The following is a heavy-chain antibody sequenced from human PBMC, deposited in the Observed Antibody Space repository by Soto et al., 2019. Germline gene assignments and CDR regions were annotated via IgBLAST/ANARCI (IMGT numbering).Heavy chain of an antibody. V-gene: IGHV3-30*14. J-gene: IGHJ3*02. D-gene: IGHD4-17*01. Sequence: ESGGGVVQPGRSLSLSCAASGFTFSSYAMHWVRQAPGKGLEWVAVISYDGSNKYYADSVNGRFTISRENAKNSLYLQMNSLRAGDTAVYYCARGYGDYGGAFDIWGQGTMVTVSS. CDR2: ISYDGSNK. CDR3: ARGYGDYGGAFDI. CDR1: GFTFSSYA.